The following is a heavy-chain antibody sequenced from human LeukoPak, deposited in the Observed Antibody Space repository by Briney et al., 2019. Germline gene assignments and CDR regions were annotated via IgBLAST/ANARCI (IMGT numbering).Heavy chain of an antibody. CDR1: GGSISSYY. Sequence: ETPCVTCTVSGGSISSYYWSWIRQPPGKGLEWIGYIYYSGSTNYNPSLKGRVTISVDTSKNQFSLKLSSVTAADTAVYYCARRCSSTSCYDWFDPWGQGTLASVSS. J-gene: IGHJ5*02. D-gene: IGHD2-2*01. CDR3: ARRCSSTSCYDWFDP. CDR2: IYYSGST. V-gene: IGHV4-59*08.